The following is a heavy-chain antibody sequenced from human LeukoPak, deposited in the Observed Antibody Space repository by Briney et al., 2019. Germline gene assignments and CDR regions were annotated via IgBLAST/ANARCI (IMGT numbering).Heavy chain of an antibody. CDR1: GGTFSSYA. V-gene: IGHV1-69*13. D-gene: IGHD6-19*01. CDR3: AKDEYRQWPNYYFDY. CDR2: IIPIFGTA. Sequence: SVKVSCKASGGTFSSYAISWVRQAPGQGLEWMGGIIPIFGTANYAQKFQGRVTITADESTSTAYMELSSLRSEDTAVYYCAKDEYRQWPNYYFDYWGQGTLVTVSS. J-gene: IGHJ4*02.